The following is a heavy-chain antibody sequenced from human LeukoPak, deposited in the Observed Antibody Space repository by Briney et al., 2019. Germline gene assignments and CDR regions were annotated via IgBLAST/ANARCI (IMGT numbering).Heavy chain of an antibody. CDR1: GGSITGYY. V-gene: IGHV4-59*08. J-gene: IGHJ4*02. CDR3: ARQGGVATTFDY. CDR2: IYYSGST. Sequence: SETLSLTCTVSGGSITGYYWNWIRQPPGKGLEWIGYIYYSGSTNYNPSLKSRVTISVDTSENQFSLKLNSVTAADTAAYYCARQGGVATTFDYWGQGTLVTVSS. D-gene: IGHD5-12*01.